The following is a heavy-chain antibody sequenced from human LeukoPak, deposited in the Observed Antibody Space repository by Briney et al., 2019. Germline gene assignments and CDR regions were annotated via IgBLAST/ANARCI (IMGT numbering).Heavy chain of an antibody. Sequence: GRSLRLSCAASGFTFSTYWMHWVRQAPGKGLVWVSRIKDDGSTIYADSVKGRFTISRDNAKNSLYLQMNSLRAEDTAVYYCAREPQYYNDSSGYSGNFDYWGQGTLVTVSS. D-gene: IGHD3-22*01. CDR3: AREPQYYNDSSGYSGNFDY. CDR2: IKDDGST. J-gene: IGHJ4*02. V-gene: IGHV3-74*01. CDR1: GFTFSTYW.